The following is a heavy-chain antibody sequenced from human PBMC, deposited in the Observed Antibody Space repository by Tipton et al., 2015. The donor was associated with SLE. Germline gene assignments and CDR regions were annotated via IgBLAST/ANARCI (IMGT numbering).Heavy chain of an antibody. D-gene: IGHD3-22*01. CDR2: IHKSGST. Sequence: PGLVKSSETLSLTCTVSGGSISTYYWSWIRQSPGKGLEWIGYIHKSGSTHYHPSLRGRVTISVDASKNQFSLELISVTAADTAVYYCARRHFDTSGYYRGAFDIWGQGKMVTVSS. CDR1: GGSISTYY. CDR3: ARRHFDTSGYYRGAFDI. J-gene: IGHJ3*02. V-gene: IGHV4-59*01.